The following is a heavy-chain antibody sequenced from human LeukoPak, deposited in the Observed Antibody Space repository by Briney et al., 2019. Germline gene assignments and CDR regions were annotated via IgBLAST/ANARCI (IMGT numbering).Heavy chain of an antibody. CDR3: ARHGCGGDCYSGDFDY. D-gene: IGHD2-21*02. CDR2: ICYSGST. J-gene: IGHJ4*02. Sequence: SETLSLTCTVSGGSISSYYWSWIRQPPGKGLEWIGYICYSGSTNYNPSLKSRVTISVDTSKNQFSLKLSSVTAADTAVYYCARHGCGGDCYSGDFDYWGQGTLVTVS. CDR1: GGSISSYY. V-gene: IGHV4-59*08.